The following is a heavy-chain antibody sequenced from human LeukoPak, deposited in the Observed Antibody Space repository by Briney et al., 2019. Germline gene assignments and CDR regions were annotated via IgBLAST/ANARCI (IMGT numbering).Heavy chain of an antibody. CDR2: ISGNGDNT. CDR1: GFTFSTYA. V-gene: IGHV3-23*01. Sequence: PGGSLRLSCAASGFTFSTYAIGWVRQPPGKGLEWVSGISGNGDNTYYADSVKGRFTIYRDNSKSRLSLQMNSLRAEDTAVYFCAKTLSSGWSGKYYFDYWGQGTLVSVSS. J-gene: IGHJ4*02. D-gene: IGHD6-19*01. CDR3: AKTLSSGWSGKYYFDY.